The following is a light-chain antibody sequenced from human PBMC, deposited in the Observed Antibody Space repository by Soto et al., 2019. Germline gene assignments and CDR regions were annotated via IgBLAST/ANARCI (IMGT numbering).Light chain of an antibody. CDR3: QQFSSYPLT. V-gene: IGKV3-20*01. CDR2: DAS. Sequence: EFLLTQSPCTLSLSPGERATLSCRASQTVRNNYLAWYQQKPGQAPRLLIYDASTRATGIPERSSGGGSGTDFTLAISRLEPEDSEVYYCQQFSSYPLTFGGGTKVDIK. J-gene: IGKJ4*01. CDR1: QTVRNNY.